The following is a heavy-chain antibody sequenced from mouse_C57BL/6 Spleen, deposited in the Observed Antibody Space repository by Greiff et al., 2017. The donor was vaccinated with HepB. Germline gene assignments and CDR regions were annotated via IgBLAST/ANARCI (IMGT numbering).Heavy chain of an antibody. CDR1: GYAFSSYW. Sequence: VQLQQSGAELVKPGASVKISCKASGYAFSSYWMNWVKQRPGKGLEWIGQIYPGDGDTNYNGKVKGKATLTADKSSSTAYMQLSSLTSEDSAVYFCARLGSSGPYFDYWGQGTTLTVSS. J-gene: IGHJ2*01. CDR3: ARLGSSGPYFDY. V-gene: IGHV1-80*01. CDR2: IYPGDGDT. D-gene: IGHD3-2*02.